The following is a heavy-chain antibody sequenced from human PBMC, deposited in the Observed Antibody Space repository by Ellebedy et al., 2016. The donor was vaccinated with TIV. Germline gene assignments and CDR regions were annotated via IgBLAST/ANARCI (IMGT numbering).Heavy chain of an antibody. Sequence: GESLKISCSASGFPFSSYAMHWVRQAPGKGLEYISAIVSNGDSTYYANSVKGRFIISRDNSKNTLYLQMSSLRLEDTAVYYCVKAWGDWGQGTLVTVSS. CDR1: GFPFSSYA. CDR2: IVSNGDST. CDR3: VKAWGD. V-gene: IGHV3-64D*06. D-gene: IGHD3-16*01. J-gene: IGHJ4*02.